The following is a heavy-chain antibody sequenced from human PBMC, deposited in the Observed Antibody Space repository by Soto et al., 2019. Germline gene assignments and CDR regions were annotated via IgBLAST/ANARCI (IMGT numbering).Heavy chain of an antibody. CDR1: GFTFSASW. J-gene: IGHJ4*02. CDR2: INSDGSGT. CDR3: VKGYEGAFAY. V-gene: IGHV3-74*01. D-gene: IGHD2-15*01. Sequence: GGSLRLSCAASGFTFSASWMHWVRQAPGKGLVWISRINSDGSGTVYADSVKGRFTISRENAKNTLYLQMNSLGAEDTAVYYCVKGYEGAFAYWGQGTQVTVSS.